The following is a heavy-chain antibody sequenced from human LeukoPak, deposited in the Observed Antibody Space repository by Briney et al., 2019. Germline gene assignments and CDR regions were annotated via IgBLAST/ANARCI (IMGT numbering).Heavy chain of an antibody. CDR2: IYYSGST. V-gene: IGHV4-59*11. D-gene: IGHD4-17*01. CDR3: ARGTSVTDYFDY. J-gene: IGHJ4*02. Sequence: PSGTLSLTCSVSGDSITSHYWSWIRQPPGKGLEWIGYIYYSGSTDYNPSLKSRVTMSVDSSKNQFSLKLSSVTAADTAVYYCARGTSVTDYFDYWGQGTLVTVSS. CDR1: GDSITSHY.